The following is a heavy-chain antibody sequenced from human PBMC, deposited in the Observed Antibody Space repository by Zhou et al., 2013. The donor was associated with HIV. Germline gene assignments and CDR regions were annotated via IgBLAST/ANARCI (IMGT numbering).Heavy chain of an antibody. CDR2: IIPIFGTA. CDR3: AREDKAYCGGDCYYEGWFDP. Sequence: QVQLVQSGAEVKKPGSSVKVSCKASGGTFSSYAISWVRQAPGQGLEWMGGIIPIFGTANYAQKFQGRVTITTDESTSTAYMELSSLRSEDTAVYYCAREDKAYCGGDCYYEGWFDPWGPGEPWVTVSS. V-gene: IGHV1-69*05. J-gene: IGHJ5*02. D-gene: IGHD2-21*01. CDR1: GGTFSSYA.